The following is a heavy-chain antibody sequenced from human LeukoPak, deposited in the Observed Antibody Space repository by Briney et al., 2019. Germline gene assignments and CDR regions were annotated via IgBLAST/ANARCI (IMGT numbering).Heavy chain of an antibody. D-gene: IGHD3-22*01. CDR1: GGSLNSGNYY. J-gene: IGHJ5*02. Sequence: PSQTLSLTCTVSGGSLNSGNYYWSWIRQPAGKGLEWIGRIYTSGSTSYNPSLKSRVTISVDTSKNQFSLKVRSVTAADTAIYYCARAVDSGGYQRKGFDPWGQGTLVTVSS. CDR3: ARAVDSGGYQRKGFDP. V-gene: IGHV4-61*02. CDR2: IYTSGST.